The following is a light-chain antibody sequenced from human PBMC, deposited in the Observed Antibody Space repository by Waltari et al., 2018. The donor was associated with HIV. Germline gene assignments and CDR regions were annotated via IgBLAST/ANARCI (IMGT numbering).Light chain of an antibody. CDR2: AAS. J-gene: IGKJ2*01. V-gene: IGKV3-15*01. Sequence: EILITQSPATLSVSPGGGATLSCTASESVHSNLAWFQHKPGQAPRLLIYAASTRATGVPDRFSASGSGTDFTLTIRSLQSEDFAIYFCQQYHKRHETFGQGTKLEIK. CDR3: QQYHKRHET. CDR1: ESVHSN.